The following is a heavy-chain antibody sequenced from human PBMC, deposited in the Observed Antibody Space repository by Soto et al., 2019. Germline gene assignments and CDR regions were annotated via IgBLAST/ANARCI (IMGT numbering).Heavy chain of an antibody. CDR1: CRSITIYY. CDR3: ARAGGIYYDSSGYLDY. CDR2: IYYTGTT. D-gene: IGHD3-22*01. V-gene: IGHV4-59*01. J-gene: IGHJ4*02. Sequence: SEPLSLTSTVSCRSITIYYWSWIRQPPGKGLYWIGYIYYTGTTKYNPSLKSRVTISVDTSKNQFSLKLSSVTAADTALYYCARAGGIYYDSSGYLDYCGQGTLVTVSS.